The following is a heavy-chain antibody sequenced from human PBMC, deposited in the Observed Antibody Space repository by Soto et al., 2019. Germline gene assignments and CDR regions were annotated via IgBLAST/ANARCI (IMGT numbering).Heavy chain of an antibody. Sequence: ESVPTLVNPTQTLTLTCTFSGFSLSTSGVGVGWIRQPPGKALEWLALIYWNDDKRYSPSLKSRLTITKDTSKNQVVLTMTNIDPVDTATYYCAHSPVRGLPPFFAYWGQRTLVIVSS. CDR3: AHSPVRGLPPFFAY. CDR2: IYWNDDK. V-gene: IGHV2-5*01. CDR1: GFSLSTSGVG. D-gene: IGHD4-17*01. J-gene: IGHJ4*02.